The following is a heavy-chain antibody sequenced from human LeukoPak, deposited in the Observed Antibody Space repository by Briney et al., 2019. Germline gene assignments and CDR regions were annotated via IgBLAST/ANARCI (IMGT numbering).Heavy chain of an antibody. D-gene: IGHD6-19*01. CDR1: GFTVSSNY. CDR2: ISSVGST. V-gene: IGHV3-53*01. Sequence: PGGSLRLSCAASGFTVSSNYMSWVRQALGKGLEWVSLISSVGSTYYADSVKGRFTISRDNSKNTLYLQMNSLRAEDTAVYYCARDQYSSNWYVHHWGQGTLVTVS. CDR3: ARDQYSSNWYVHH. J-gene: IGHJ1*01.